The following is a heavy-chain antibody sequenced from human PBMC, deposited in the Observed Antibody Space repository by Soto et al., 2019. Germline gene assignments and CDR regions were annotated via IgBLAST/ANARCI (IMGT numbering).Heavy chain of an antibody. Sequence: PSETLSLTCTVSGGSISSYYWSWIRQPPGKGLEWIGYIYYTGNTYYNPSLKSRVTISVDTSKNQFSLKLDSVTAADTAVYFCERHSIWLLLSDYWGQGSLVTVSS. CDR3: ERHSIWLLLSDY. CDR2: IYYTGNT. J-gene: IGHJ4*02. V-gene: IGHV4-59*04. D-gene: IGHD3-22*01. CDR1: GGSISSYY.